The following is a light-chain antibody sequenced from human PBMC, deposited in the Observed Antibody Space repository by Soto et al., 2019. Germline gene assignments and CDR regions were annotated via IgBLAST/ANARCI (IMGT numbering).Light chain of an antibody. J-gene: IGKJ1*01. V-gene: IGKV1-5*03. Sequence: RASQSIISWLAWYQQKPGKAPNLLIYKASSLESGFLSRYSASGSGTEFTLSICSLLPDGFATYYCQPYNSYETSGEGTKLDIK. CDR2: KAS. CDR3: QPYNSYET. CDR1: QSIISW.